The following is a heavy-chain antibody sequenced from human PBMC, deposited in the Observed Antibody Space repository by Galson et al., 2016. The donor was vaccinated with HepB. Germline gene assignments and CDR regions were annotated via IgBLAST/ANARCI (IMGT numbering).Heavy chain of an antibody. V-gene: IGHV3-21*01. D-gene: IGHD2-2*01. CDR1: GFTFSSSA. Sequence: SLRLSCAASGFTFSSSAMSWVRQAPGKGLEWVSSIGSSRGYIYYADSVRGRFTISRDNAKNSLYLQMNTLRTEDTAVYYCAKVFLGDYQLLATDYYYYYSMDVWGQGTTVTVSS. CDR2: IGSSRGYI. J-gene: IGHJ6*02. CDR3: AKVFLGDYQLLATDYYYYYSMDV.